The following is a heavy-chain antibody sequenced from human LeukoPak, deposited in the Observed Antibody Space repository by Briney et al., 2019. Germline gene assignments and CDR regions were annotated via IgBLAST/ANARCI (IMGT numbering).Heavy chain of an antibody. D-gene: IGHD3-10*01. CDR1: GFTFSSYE. CDR2: IRSSGSTI. CDR3: TKALYFGQLSDAFDV. Sequence: PGGSLRLSCAASGFTFSSYEMNWVRQAPGKGLEWVSYIRSSGSTIYYADSVKGRFTISRDNAKTALYLQVNSLRADDTALYYCTKALYFGQLSDAFDVWGQGTMVTVSS. J-gene: IGHJ3*01. V-gene: IGHV3-48*03.